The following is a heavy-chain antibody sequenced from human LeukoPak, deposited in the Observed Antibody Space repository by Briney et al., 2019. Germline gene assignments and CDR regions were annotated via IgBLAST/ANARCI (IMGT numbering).Heavy chain of an antibody. CDR3: ARVVCSSTSCYNWFDP. CDR1: GGSFSGYY. V-gene: IGHV4-34*01. Sequence: PSETLSLTCAVYGGSFSGYYWSWIRQPPGKGLEWIGEINHSGSTNYNPSLKSRATISVDTSKNQFSLKLSSVTAADTAVYYCARVVCSSTSCYNWFDPWGQGTLVTVSS. D-gene: IGHD2-2*01. CDR2: INHSGST. J-gene: IGHJ5*02.